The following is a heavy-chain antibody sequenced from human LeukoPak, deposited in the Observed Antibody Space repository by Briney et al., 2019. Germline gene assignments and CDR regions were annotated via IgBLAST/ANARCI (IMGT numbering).Heavy chain of an antibody. J-gene: IGHJ4*02. Sequence: GGSLRLSCAASGFTFSNYWMSWVRQAPGKGLEWVANIKQDGSEKYYVDSVKGRFTISRDNAKNSQYLQMNSLRAEDTAVYYCARGDYTIDYWGQGTLVTVSS. CDR3: ARGDYTIDY. CDR1: GFTFSNYW. V-gene: IGHV3-7*01. D-gene: IGHD4-11*01. CDR2: IKQDGSEK.